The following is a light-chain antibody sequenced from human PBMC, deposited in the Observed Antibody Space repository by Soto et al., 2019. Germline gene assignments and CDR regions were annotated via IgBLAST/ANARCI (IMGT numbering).Light chain of an antibody. V-gene: IGLV2-14*01. CDR1: SSDVGGYNY. Sequence: QSVLTQPASVSGSPGQSITISCTGTSSDVGGYNYVSCYQQHPGKAPKLMIYEVSNRPSGVSNRFSGSKSGNTASLTISGLKAEDEADYYCSSYTSSSTLVVFGGGTKLTVL. CDR3: SSYTSSSTLVV. J-gene: IGLJ2*01. CDR2: EVS.